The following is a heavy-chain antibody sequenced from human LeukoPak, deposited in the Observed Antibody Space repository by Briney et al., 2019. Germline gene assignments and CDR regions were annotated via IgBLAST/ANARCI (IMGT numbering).Heavy chain of an antibody. J-gene: IGHJ4*02. CDR1: GYTFTSYD. Sequence: ASVKVSCKASGYTFTSYDINWVRQATGQGLEWMGWMNPNSGNTGYAQKFQGRVTMTRNTSISTAYMELSSLRSEDTAVYYCARGLRGKLVQNYYFDYWGQGTLVTVSS. CDR2: MNPNSGNT. CDR3: ARGLRGKLVQNYYFDY. V-gene: IGHV1-8*01. D-gene: IGHD3-9*01.